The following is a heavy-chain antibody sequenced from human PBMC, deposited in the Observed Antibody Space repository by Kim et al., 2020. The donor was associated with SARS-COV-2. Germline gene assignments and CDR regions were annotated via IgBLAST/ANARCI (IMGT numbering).Heavy chain of an antibody. V-gene: IGHV3-49*01. D-gene: IGHD2-2*01. CDR3: ARSDHRYCTSTSCYFDS. Sequence: VRGRFTISRDASRSIAYLKMNSLKTEDTAVYYCARSDHRYCTSTSCYFDSWGQGTLVTVSS. J-gene: IGHJ4*02.